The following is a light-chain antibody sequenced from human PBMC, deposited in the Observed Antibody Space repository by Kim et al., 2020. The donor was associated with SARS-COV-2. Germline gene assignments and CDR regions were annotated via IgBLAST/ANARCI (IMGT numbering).Light chain of an antibody. V-gene: IGLV3-9*01. CDR2: RDN. Sequence: SVALGQTARITCGGNNIGSKNVHWYQQKPGPAPVLVIYRDNNRPSGIPERFSGSNSGNTATLTISRAQAGDEADYYCQVWDSSTWVFGGGTQLTVL. J-gene: IGLJ3*02. CDR1: NIGSKN. CDR3: QVWDSSTWV.